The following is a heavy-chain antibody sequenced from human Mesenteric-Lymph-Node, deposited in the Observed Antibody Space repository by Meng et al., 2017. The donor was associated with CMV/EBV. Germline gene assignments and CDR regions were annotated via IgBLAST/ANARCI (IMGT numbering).Heavy chain of an antibody. J-gene: IGHJ6*03. V-gene: IGHV1-18*01. CDR1: GYTFTSYG. CDR3: AREEVMEGFVVSPASYDMDV. CDR2: ISAYNGNT. D-gene: IGHD2-15*01. Sequence: ASVKVSCKASGYTFTSYGISWVRQAPGQGLEWMGWISAYNGNTNYAQKLQGRVTMTTDTSTSTAYMELRSLRSDDTAVYYCAREEVMEGFVVSPASYDMDVWGQGTTVTVSS.